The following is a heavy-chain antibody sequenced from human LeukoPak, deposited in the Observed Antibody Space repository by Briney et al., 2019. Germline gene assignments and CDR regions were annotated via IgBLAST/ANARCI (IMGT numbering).Heavy chain of an antibody. CDR2: IKQHGSEE. V-gene: IGHV3-7*03. CDR1: GFTFSSYW. CDR3: ARVQWLVRTFDY. J-gene: IGHJ4*02. Sequence: GGSLRLSCAASGFTFSSYWMSWVRQAPGKGLEWVANIKQHGSEEYYVDSVKGRFTISRDNAKNSVYLQMNSLRSDDTAVYYCARVQWLVRTFDYWGQGTLVTVSS. D-gene: IGHD6-19*01.